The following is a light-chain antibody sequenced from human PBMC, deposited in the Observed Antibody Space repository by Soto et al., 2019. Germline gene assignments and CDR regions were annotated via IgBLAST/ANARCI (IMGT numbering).Light chain of an antibody. CDR2: GAS. J-gene: IGKJ5*01. CDR1: ERISSVY. V-gene: IGKV3-20*01. CDR3: QQYGGSPRIT. Sequence: EIVLTLSPGTLSLSPGERATLSCRAFERISSVYLAWYQQRPGQPPRLLIYGASNRATGIPDRFSGSGSGTDFTLIINRLEPEDVAIYYCQQYGGSPRITFGQGTRLEIK.